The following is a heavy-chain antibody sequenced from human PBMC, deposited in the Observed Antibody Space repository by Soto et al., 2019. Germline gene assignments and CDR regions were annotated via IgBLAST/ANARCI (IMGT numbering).Heavy chain of an antibody. Sequence: ASVKVSCKVSGYTFSSYYMHWVRQSPGQGLEWMGIINPSGGSTSYAQKFQGRVTMTRDTSTSTVYMELSSLRSEDTAVYYCARRKGPGGRQYYYYYYYMDVWGKGTTVTVSS. V-gene: IGHV1-46*03. CDR1: GYTFSSYY. CDR2: INPSGGST. CDR3: ARRKGPGGRQYYYYYYYMDV. D-gene: IGHD2-15*01. J-gene: IGHJ6*03.